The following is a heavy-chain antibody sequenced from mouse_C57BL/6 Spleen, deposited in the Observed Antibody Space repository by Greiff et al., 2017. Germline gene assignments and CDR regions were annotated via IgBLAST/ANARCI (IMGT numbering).Heavy chain of an antibody. CDR1: GFSLSTFGMG. D-gene: IGHD2-1*01. V-gene: IGHV8-8*01. J-gene: IGHJ2*01. Sequence: QVTLKESGPGILQPSQTLSLTCSFSGFSLSTFGMGVGWIRQPSGKGREWLAHIWWDGDKYYNPALKSRLTISKDTSKNQVFLKIANVDTADTATYYCARSYGNYVRARRFNFDYWGQGTTLTVSS. CDR2: IWWDGDK. CDR3: ARSYGNYVRARRFNFDY.